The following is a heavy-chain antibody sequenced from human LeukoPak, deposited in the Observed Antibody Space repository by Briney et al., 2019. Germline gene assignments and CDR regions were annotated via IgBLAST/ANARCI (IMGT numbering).Heavy chain of an antibody. CDR1: GFTFSSYA. Sequence: PGGSLRLSCAASGFTFSSYAMSWVRQAPGKGLEWVSAISGSGGSTYYADSVKGRFTISRDNSKNTLYLQMNSLRAEDTAVYYCAKGPGLWGGNDPDALLNVWGKGTTVTVSS. CDR2: ISGSGGST. V-gene: IGHV3-23*01. CDR3: AKGPGLWGGNDPDALLNV. D-gene: IGHD1-1*01. J-gene: IGHJ6*04.